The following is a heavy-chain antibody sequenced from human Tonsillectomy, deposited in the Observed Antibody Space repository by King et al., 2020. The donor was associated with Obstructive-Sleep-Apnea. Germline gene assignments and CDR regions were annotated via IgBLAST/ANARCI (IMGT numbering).Heavy chain of an antibody. CDR2: IIPKSGTA. D-gene: IGHD3-9*01. V-gene: IGHV1-69*01. Sequence: QLVQSGAEVKKPGSSVTVSCKASGGTVTTDTISWVRQAPGQGLEWMGGIIPKSGTAHYAQKCQGRVTITADASTNIVFMQLNSLRSEDPAVYYCARDLTGMDVWGQGTSVAVSS. J-gene: IGHJ6*02. CDR3: ARDLTGMDV. CDR1: GGTVTTDT.